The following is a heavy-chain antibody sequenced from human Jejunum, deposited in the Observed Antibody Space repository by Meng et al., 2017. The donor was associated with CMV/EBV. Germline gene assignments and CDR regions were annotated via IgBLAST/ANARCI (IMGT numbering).Heavy chain of an antibody. Sequence: TLISRCMSWVRQAPGKGLEWVANIKEDGSERYYVDSVKGRFTISRDNARNSLYLQMSSLRAEDTAVYYCAKSGRADSSNYYYFDNWGQGTLVTVSS. CDR3: AKSGRADSSNYYYFDN. CDR2: IKEDGSER. D-gene: IGHD3-22*01. CDR1: TLISRC. V-gene: IGHV3-7*01. J-gene: IGHJ4*02.